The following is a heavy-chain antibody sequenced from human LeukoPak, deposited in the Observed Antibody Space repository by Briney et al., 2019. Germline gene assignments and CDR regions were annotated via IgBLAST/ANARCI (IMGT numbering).Heavy chain of an antibody. CDR3: ARDDCSGGSCYYSRRNWFDP. CDR2: IIPIFGKA. CDR1: GGTFSSYV. V-gene: IGHV1-69*13. Sequence: GASVTVSCKASGGTFSSYVISWVRQAPGQGLEWMGGIIPIFGKANYAQKFQGRVTITADESTSTAYMKLSSLRSEDTAVYYCARDDCSGGSCYYSRRNWFDPWGQGTLVTVSS. D-gene: IGHD2-15*01. J-gene: IGHJ5*02.